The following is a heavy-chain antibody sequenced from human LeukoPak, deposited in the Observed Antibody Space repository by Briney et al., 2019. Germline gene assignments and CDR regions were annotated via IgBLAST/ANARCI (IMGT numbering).Heavy chain of an antibody. V-gene: IGHV3-30-3*01. CDR2: MSYDGSNE. D-gene: IGHD6-19*01. CDR1: GFTFSNYP. J-gene: IGHJ4*02. Sequence: GGSLRLSCAASGFTFSNYPMHWVRQAPGKGLEWVAVMSYDGSNEYYAGSVKGRFTISRDNSKNTLYLQMNSLGPEDTAGYYCARDRVEIVVAGTVDCWGQGTLVTGSS. CDR3: ARDRVEIVVAGTVDC.